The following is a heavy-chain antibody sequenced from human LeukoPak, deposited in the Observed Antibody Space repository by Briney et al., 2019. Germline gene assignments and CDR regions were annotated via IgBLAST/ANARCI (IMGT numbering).Heavy chain of an antibody. J-gene: IGHJ4*02. CDR2: IYYSGNT. CDR1: GGSFSSYY. CDR3: AKQDPAAGSDY. D-gene: IGHD6-13*01. Sequence: SETLSLTCAVYGGSFSSYYWSWIRQPPGKGLEWIGYIYYSGNTNYNPALKSRVTISVDTSKNQFSLRLKSVTAADTAVYYCAKQDPAAGSDYWGQGTLVIVSS. V-gene: IGHV4-59*08.